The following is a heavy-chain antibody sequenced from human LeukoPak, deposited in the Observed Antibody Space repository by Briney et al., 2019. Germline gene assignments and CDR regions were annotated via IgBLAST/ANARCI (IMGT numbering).Heavy chain of an antibody. Sequence: SETLSLTCTVSGGSITSGTYYWSWIRQPAGKGLEWIGRIYPSGSTNYSPSLKSRVTMSVDTSKNQFSLKLSSVTAADTAVYYRARDVVAAVGSFDYWGQGTQVTVSS. CDR1: GGSITSGTYY. CDR3: ARDVVAAVGSFDY. D-gene: IGHD2-2*01. V-gene: IGHV4-61*02. J-gene: IGHJ4*02. CDR2: IYPSGST.